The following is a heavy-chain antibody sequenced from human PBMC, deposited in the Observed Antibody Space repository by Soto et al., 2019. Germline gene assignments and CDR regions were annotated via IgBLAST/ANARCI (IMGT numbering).Heavy chain of an antibody. Sequence: QVQLVESGGGVVQPGRSLRLSCAASGFTFSSYGMHWVRQAPGKGLEWVAVISYDGSNKYYADSVKGRFTISRDNSKNTLHLQMNSRRAEDTAVYYCAKDGAPREYSSLLGIPYFDYWGQGTLVTVSS. J-gene: IGHJ4*02. CDR1: GFTFSSYG. V-gene: IGHV3-30*18. CDR2: ISYDGSNK. D-gene: IGHD6-6*01. CDR3: AKDGAPREYSSLLGIPYFDY.